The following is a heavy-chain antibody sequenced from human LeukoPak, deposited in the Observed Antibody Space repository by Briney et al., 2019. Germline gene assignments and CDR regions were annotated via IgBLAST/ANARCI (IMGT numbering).Heavy chain of an antibody. CDR1: GGSISSGSYY. J-gene: IGHJ5*02. D-gene: IGHD3-16*01. Sequence: PSQTLSLTCTVSGGSISSGSYYWSWIRQPAGKGLEWIGRICTSGSTNYNPSLKSLITISVDTSKNQFSLKLSSVTAADTAVYYCAREPQGGGSGWFDPWGQGTLVTVSS. V-gene: IGHV4-61*02. CDR2: ICTSGST. CDR3: AREPQGGGSGWFDP.